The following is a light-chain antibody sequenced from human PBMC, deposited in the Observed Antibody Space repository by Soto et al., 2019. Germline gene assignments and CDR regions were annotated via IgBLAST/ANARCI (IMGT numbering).Light chain of an antibody. J-gene: IGKJ1*01. CDR2: DAS. CDR3: QQDHNWPPKT. V-gene: IGKV3D-7*01. CDR1: QSVSNNY. Sequence: EIVLTQSPATLSLSPGERATLSCRASQSVSNNYLAWYQQKPGQAPRLLIYDASTRATGIPARFSGSGSGTEFTLTISGLQSEDFAVYYCQQDHNWPPKTFGQGTKVDIK.